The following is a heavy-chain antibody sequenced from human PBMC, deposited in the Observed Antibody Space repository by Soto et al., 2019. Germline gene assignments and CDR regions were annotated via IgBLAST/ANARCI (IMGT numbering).Heavy chain of an antibody. D-gene: IGHD2-15*01. V-gene: IGHV3-30-3*01. Sequence: QVQLVESGGGVVQPGRSLRLSCAASGFTFNTYAMHWVRQAPGKGLEWVAAISYDGSNEDYADSVKGRFTISRDDSKDTLYLQMNSLRSADTAVYHCARASRFCTGGSCYSWYFSLWGRGTLVSVAS. CDR3: ARASRFCTGGSCYSWYFSL. CDR2: ISYDGSNE. CDR1: GFTFNTYA. J-gene: IGHJ2*01.